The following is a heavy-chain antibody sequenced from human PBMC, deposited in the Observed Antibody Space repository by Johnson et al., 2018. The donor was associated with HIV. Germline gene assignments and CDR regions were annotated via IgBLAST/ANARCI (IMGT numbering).Heavy chain of an antibody. D-gene: IGHD3-10*01. CDR2: ISYDGSNK. J-gene: IGHJ3*02. CDR1: GFTFRSYA. V-gene: IGHV3-30-3*01. Sequence: QVQLVESGGGVVQPGRSLRLSCVASGFTFRSYAMHWVRQAPGKGLEWVAVISYDGSNKYYADSVKGRFTISRDNSKNTLYLQMNSLRAEDTAVYYCARDFYYYGSGRRDDPFDIWGQGTMVIVSS. CDR3: ARDFYYYGSGRRDDPFDI.